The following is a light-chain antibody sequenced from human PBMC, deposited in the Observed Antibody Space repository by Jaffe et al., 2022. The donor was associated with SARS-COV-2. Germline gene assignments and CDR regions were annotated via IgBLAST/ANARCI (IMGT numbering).Light chain of an antibody. CDR2: DAS. J-gene: IGKJ4*01. CDR1: QSISSY. Sequence: DIQMTQSPSSLSASIGDRVTITCRASQSISSYLNWYQQKPGKAPKLLIFDASSLESGVSSRFSGSGSGTDFTLTISNLQPEDFATYYCQQSFSTLLTFGGGTKVEIK. CDR3: QQSFSTLLT. V-gene: IGKV1-39*01.